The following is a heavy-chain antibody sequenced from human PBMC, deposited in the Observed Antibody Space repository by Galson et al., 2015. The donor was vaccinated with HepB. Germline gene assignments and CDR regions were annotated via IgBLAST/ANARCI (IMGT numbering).Heavy chain of an antibody. CDR2: ITGTTGST. J-gene: IGHJ4*02. D-gene: IGHD2-8*01. V-gene: IGHV3-23*01. CDR1: GFTFSTNW. Sequence: SLTLSCAASGFTFSTNWMRWVLQAPGHGLEWVSAITGTTGSTHYSDSVRGRFIISRDNPKDTLYLQMDSLRVGDTAMYYCAKRVLVGGGNFDLWGQGTLVTVSS. CDR3: AKRVLVGGGNFDL.